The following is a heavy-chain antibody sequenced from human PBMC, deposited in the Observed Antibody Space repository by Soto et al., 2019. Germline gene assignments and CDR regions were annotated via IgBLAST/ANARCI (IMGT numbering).Heavy chain of an antibody. Sequence: QLQLQESGSGLVRPSQTLSLTCTVSGASIGSGSYSWNWLRQPPGKGLEWIGYLHHSGDTYFNPSLRRRVSISVDRSNNQFSLKLISVTAADTAVYYCARFPLWFGELDYWGQGARVTVSS. CDR1: GASIGSGSYS. J-gene: IGHJ4*02. V-gene: IGHV4-30-2*01. CDR3: ARFPLWFGELDY. CDR2: LHHSGDT. D-gene: IGHD3-10*01.